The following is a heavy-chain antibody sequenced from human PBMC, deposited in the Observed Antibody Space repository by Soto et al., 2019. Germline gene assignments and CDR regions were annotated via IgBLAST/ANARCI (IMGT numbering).Heavy chain of an antibody. CDR3: AKEGSRSSFDP. D-gene: IGHD6-6*01. Sequence: GGSLRLSCAASGFNVNDNYMSWVRQAPGKGLEWVSVIYTGGTTSYADSVKGRFTISRHNSKNTLYLQMNSLRPEDTAVYYCAKEGSRSSFDPWGQGTLVTVSS. J-gene: IGHJ5*02. V-gene: IGHV3-53*04. CDR2: IYTGGTT. CDR1: GFNVNDNY.